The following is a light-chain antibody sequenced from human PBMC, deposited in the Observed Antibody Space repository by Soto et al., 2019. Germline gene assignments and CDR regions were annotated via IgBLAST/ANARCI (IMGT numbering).Light chain of an antibody. V-gene: IGLV3-21*02. CDR3: KVWDSSSDLYV. J-gene: IGLJ1*01. CDR1: NIGSKA. CDR2: DDS. Sequence: SYELTQPPSLSVAPGQTARITCGGHNIGSKAVHWYRQQPGQAPVLVVHDDSDRPSGIPERFSGSNSGNTATLTISRVEAGHEADSYCKVWDSSSDLYVFGIGTKVTVL.